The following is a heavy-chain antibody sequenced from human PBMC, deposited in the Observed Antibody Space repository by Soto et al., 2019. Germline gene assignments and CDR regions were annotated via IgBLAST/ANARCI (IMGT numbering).Heavy chain of an antibody. Sequence: GGSLRLSCTASGFTFGDYAMSWFRQAPGKGLEWVGFIRSKAYGGTTEYAASVKGRFTISRDDSESIAYLQMNSLKTENTAVYYCTRAYYYDSSGYYRYWGQGTLVTVSS. D-gene: IGHD3-22*01. J-gene: IGHJ4*02. V-gene: IGHV3-49*03. CDR1: GFTFGDYA. CDR3: TRAYYYDSSGYYRY. CDR2: IRSKAYGGTT.